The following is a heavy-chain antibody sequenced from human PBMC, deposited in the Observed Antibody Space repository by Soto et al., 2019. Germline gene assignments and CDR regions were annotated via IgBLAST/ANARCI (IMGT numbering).Heavy chain of an antibody. CDR2: MYAAGST. V-gene: IGHV3-66*01. J-gene: IGHJ4*02. D-gene: IGHD1-1*01. CDR1: GFTISSND. Sequence: EVQLVESGGGLVQPGGSLRLSCAVTGFTISSNDMNWVRQAPGKELEWVSVMYAAGSTYYEESVKGRFNISRDNSKNTVYLKMNSLRGEDTAVYYCARGSNSNNWKLFDYWGQGTLVTVSS. CDR3: ARGSNSNNWKLFDY.